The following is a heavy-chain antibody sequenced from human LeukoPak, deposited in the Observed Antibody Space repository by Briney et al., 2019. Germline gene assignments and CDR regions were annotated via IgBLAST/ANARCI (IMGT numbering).Heavy chain of an antibody. J-gene: IGHJ4*02. V-gene: IGHV3-53*01. CDR2: IYSGGST. CDR1: GFTVSDNY. D-gene: IGHD3-10*01. CDR3: ARDHYGGLDY. Sequence: PGGSLRLSCAASGFTVSDNYMNWVRQAPGKGLGWVSVIYSGGSTNYADSVKGRFTISRDNRKNTLYLQMNSLRAEDTAIYYCARDHYGGLDYWGQGTLVTVSS.